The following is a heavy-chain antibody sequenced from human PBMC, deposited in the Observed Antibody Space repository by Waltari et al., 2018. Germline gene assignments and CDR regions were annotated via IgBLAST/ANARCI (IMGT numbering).Heavy chain of an antibody. Sequence: QVQLVQSGAEVKKPGASVKVSCKASGYTFTSYAMHWVRQAPGQRLEWMGWINAGNGNTKYSQKFQGRVTITRDTSASTAYMELSSLRSEDTAVYYCARVGGSSWYGDYEEAFDIWGQGTMVTVSS. J-gene: IGHJ3*02. CDR3: ARVGGSSWYGDYEEAFDI. D-gene: IGHD4-17*01. CDR2: INAGNGNT. CDR1: GYTFTSYA. V-gene: IGHV1-3*01.